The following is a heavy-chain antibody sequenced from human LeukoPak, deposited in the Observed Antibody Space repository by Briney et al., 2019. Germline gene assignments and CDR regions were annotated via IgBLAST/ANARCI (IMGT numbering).Heavy chain of an antibody. Sequence: NPGGSLRLSCAASGFTFSNYAMHWVRQAPGKGLEWVAVISYHGKDKYYADSVKGRFALSRGTSKNTLYLEMNSLRAEDTAVYYCAKNLNLVVVPAACPDYWGQGTLVTVSS. V-gene: IGHV3-30*09. J-gene: IGHJ4*02. CDR2: ISYHGKDK. CDR1: GFTFSNYA. D-gene: IGHD2-2*01. CDR3: AKNLNLVVVPAACPDY.